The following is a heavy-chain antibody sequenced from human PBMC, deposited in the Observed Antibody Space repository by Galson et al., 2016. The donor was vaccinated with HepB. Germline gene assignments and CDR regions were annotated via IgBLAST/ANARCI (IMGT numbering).Heavy chain of an antibody. Sequence: PALVKPTQTLTLTCTLSGMSVSTNGVSVSWIRQPPGMALEWLARIDWGDDKVYSSSLKTRLTISKDTSKNQVVLTMTNMDPVDSATYYCARAEAGPSGYAHWGQGTQVIVSS. CDR2: IDWGDDK. D-gene: IGHD2-2*01. CDR3: ARAEAGPSGYAH. V-gene: IGHV2-70*17. J-gene: IGHJ4*02. CDR1: GMSVSTNGVS.